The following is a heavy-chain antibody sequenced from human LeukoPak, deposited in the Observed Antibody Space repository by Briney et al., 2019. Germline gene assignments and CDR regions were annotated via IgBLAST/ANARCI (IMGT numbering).Heavy chain of an antibody. CDR2: ISGSGGRT. CDR3: AKDATGFSDFDY. D-gene: IGHD3-9*01. V-gene: IGHV3-23*01. J-gene: IGHJ4*02. Sequence: GGSLRLSCAASGFTFSSYGMNWVRQAPGKGLEWVSGISGSGGRTYYADSVKGRFTISRDNSKNTLYLQMNNLRADDTAVYYCAKDATGFSDFDYWGQGTLVTVSS. CDR1: GFTFSSYG.